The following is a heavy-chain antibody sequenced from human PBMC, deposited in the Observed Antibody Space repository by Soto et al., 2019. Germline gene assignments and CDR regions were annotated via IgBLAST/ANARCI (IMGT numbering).Heavy chain of an antibody. J-gene: IGHJ4*02. CDR2: INAGNGNT. CDR3: ARVWADYDFWSGYSHPYFDY. D-gene: IGHD3-3*01. V-gene: IGHV1-3*01. Sequence: ASVKVSCKAGRYIFTSYAMHWVRQAPGQRLEWMGWINAGNGNTKYSQKFQGRVTIIRDTSASTAYMELSSLRSEDTAVYYCARVWADYDFWSGYSHPYFDYWGQGTLVTVSS. CDR1: RYIFTSYA.